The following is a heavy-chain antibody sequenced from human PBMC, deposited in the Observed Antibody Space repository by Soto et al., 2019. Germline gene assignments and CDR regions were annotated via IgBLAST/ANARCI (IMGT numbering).Heavy chain of an antibody. CDR1: GYTFTSYG. J-gene: IGHJ6*02. V-gene: IGHV1-18*01. Sequence: QVQLVQSGAEVKKPGASVKVSCKASGYTFTSYGISWVRQAPGQGLEWMGWISAYNGNTNYAQKLQGRVTMTTDTSTSTAYMELSSLRSDDTAVYYCASSYCGGDCSVFYYYYGMDVWGQGTTVTVSS. CDR2: ISAYNGNT. CDR3: ASSYCGGDCSVFYYYYGMDV. D-gene: IGHD2-21*02.